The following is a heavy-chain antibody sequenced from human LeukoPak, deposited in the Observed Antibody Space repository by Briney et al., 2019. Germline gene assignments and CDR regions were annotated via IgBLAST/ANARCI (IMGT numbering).Heavy chain of an antibody. J-gene: IGHJ6*03. V-gene: IGHV1-18*01. CDR2: ISAYNGNT. CDR3: ARSRGGFLEWLGTDYYYYYMDV. Sequence: GASVKVSCKASGYTFISYGISWVRQAPGQGLEWMGWISAYNGNTNYAQKFQGRVTITADKSTSTAYMELSSLRSEDTAVYYCARSRGGFLEWLGTDYYYYYMDVWGKGTTVTVSS. D-gene: IGHD3-3*01. CDR1: GYTFISYG.